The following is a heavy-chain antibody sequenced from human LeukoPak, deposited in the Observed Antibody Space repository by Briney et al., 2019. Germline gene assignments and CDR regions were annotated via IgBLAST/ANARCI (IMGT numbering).Heavy chain of an antibody. V-gene: IGHV1-2*02. CDR1: GYTFTGYY. Sequence: ASVKVSCKASGYTFTGYYMHWVRQAPGQGLEWMGWINPNSGGTNYAQKFQGRVTMTRDTSISTAYMELSRLRSDDTAVYYCARDISVTMVRGVRPDYWGQGTLVTVSS. CDR2: INPNSGGT. D-gene: IGHD3-10*01. J-gene: IGHJ4*02. CDR3: ARDISVTMVRGVRPDY.